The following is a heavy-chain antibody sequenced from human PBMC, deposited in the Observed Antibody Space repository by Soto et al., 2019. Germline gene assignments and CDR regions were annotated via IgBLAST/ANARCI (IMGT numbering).Heavy chain of an antibody. CDR1: GFTFSSYS. V-gene: IGHV3-21*01. D-gene: IGHD6-6*01. CDR2: ISSSSSYI. Sequence: GGSLRLSCAASGFTFSSYSMNWVRQAPGKGPEWVSSISSSSSYIYYADSVKGRFTISRDNAKNSLYLQMNSLRAEDTAVYYCARLFEGSSAEGYYYYGMDVWGQGTTVTVSS. CDR3: ARLFEGSSAEGYYYYGMDV. J-gene: IGHJ6*02.